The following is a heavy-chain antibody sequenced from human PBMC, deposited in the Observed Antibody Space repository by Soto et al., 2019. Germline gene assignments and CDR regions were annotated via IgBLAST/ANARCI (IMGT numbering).Heavy chain of an antibody. Sequence: SETLSLTCTVSGGSISSHYWSWIRQPPGKGLEWIGFMYYSGSIYYNPSLRSRVTISVDTSQNQFCLTLNSVTAAATAVYYCDGYCTSSSCYIGYVGDSENGGQGAMVTVSS. V-gene: IGHV4-59*11. CDR1: GGSISSHY. D-gene: IGHD2-2*02. CDR3: DGYCTSSSCYIGYVGDSEN. J-gene: IGHJ3*01. CDR2: MYYSGSI.